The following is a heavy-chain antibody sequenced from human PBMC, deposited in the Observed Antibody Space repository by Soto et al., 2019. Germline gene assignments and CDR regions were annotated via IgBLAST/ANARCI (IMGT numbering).Heavy chain of an antibody. CDR2: ISYDGSNK. D-gene: IGHD6-19*01. J-gene: IGHJ6*02. CDR1: GFTFSSYA. V-gene: IGHV3-30-3*01. Sequence: QVQLVESGGGVVQPGSSLSLSCAASGFTFSSYAMHWVRQAPGKGLEWVAVISYDGSNKYYADSVKGRFTISRDNSKNTLYLQMTGLRAEDTAVYYSARDGIAVAGTHYCDMDVCSQGTTVTV. CDR3: ARDGIAVAGTHYCDMDV.